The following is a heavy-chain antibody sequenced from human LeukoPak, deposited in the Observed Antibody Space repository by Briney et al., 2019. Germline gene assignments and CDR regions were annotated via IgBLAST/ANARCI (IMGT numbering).Heavy chain of an antibody. Sequence: ASVKVSCKASGYTFTSYYMHWVRQAPGQGLEWMGIINPSGGSTSYAQKFQGRVTMTRDTSTSTVYMELSSPRSEDTAVYYCARDRGDGYTSRVYYFDYWGQGTLVTVSS. CDR1: GYTFTSYY. J-gene: IGHJ4*02. V-gene: IGHV1-46*03. CDR2: INPSGGST. CDR3: ARDRGDGYTSRVYYFDY. D-gene: IGHD5-24*01.